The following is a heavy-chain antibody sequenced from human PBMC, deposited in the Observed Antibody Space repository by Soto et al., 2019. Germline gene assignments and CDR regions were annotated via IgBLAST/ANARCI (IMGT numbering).Heavy chain of an antibody. CDR3: ARGFSGGSCLTY. V-gene: IGHV4-59*01. CDR2: IYYSGST. Sequence: SETLSLTCTVSGGSISSYYWSWIRQPPGKGLEWIGYIYYSGSTNYNPSLKSRVTISVDTSKNQFSLKLSSVTAADTAVYYWARGFSGGSCLTYWAQGSLVTVSS. D-gene: IGHD2-15*01. J-gene: IGHJ4*02. CDR1: GGSISSYY.